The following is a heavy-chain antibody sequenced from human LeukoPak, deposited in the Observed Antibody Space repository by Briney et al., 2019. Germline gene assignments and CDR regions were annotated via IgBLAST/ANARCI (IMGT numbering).Heavy chain of an antibody. CDR1: GFTFSSYS. V-gene: IGHV3-21*01. D-gene: IGHD5-18*01. Sequence: GGSLRLSCAASGFTFSSYSMNWVRQAPGKGLEWVSSISSSSYIYYADSVKGRFTISRDNAKNSLYLQMNSLRAEDTAVYYCAGVCLRDTGFDYWGQGTLVTVSS. J-gene: IGHJ4*02. CDR2: ISSSSYI. CDR3: AGVCLRDTGFDY.